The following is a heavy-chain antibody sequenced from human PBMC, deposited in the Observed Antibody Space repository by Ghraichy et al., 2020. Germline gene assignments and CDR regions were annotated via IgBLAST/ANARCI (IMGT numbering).Heavy chain of an antibody. CDR3: VRSYKDGLRHFDY. Sequence: GASLNISCAASGFSFTDYWMHWVRQTPGRGLEWVSHLNTDGTTVNYADSVKGRFTISRDNAKNTMYLQMISLTVEDTAFYYCVRSYKDGLRHFDYWGQGTLVTVSS. CDR2: LNTDGTTV. D-gene: IGHD1-14*01. V-gene: IGHV3-74*01. CDR1: GFSFTDYW. J-gene: IGHJ4*02.